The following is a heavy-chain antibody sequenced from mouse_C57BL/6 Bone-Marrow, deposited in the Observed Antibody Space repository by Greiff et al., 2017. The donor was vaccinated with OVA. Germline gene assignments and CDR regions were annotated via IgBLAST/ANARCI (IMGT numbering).Heavy chain of an antibody. J-gene: IGHJ3*01. CDR2: IDPANGNT. V-gene: IGHV14-3*01. Sequence: VQLKESVAELVRPGASVKLSCTASGFNIKNNYMHWVKQRPEQGLEWIGRIDPANGNTKYDPKFQGKATITADTSSNTAYLQLSSLTSEDTAIDYCGGEGVLWGFAYWGQGTLVTVSA. CDR3: GGEGVLWGFAY. D-gene: IGHD2-14*01. CDR1: GFNIKNNY.